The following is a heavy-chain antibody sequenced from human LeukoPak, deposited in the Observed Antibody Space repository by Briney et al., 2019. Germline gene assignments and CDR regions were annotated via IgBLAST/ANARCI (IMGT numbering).Heavy chain of an antibody. J-gene: IGHJ4*02. Sequence: SETLSLTCTVSGGSISSYYWSWIRQPPGKGLEWIGYIYYSGSTNYNPSLKGRVTISVDTSKNQFSLKLSSVTAADTAVYYCARAPGRGSSWSDYWGQGTLVTVSS. D-gene: IGHD6-13*01. V-gene: IGHV4-59*01. CDR2: IYYSGST. CDR1: GGSISSYY. CDR3: ARAPGRGSSWSDY.